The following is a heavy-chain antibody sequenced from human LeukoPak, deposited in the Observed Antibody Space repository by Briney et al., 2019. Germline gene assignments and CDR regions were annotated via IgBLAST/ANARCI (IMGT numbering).Heavy chain of an antibody. CDR1: GFTFSSYW. Sequence: PGRSLRLSCAASGFTFSSYWMSWVRQAPGKGLEWVANIKQDGSERHYVDSVKGRFTISRDNSKNTLYLQMNSLRAEDTAVYYCARDRGQLPGRYWGQGTLVTVSS. CDR3: ARDRGQLPGRY. CDR2: IKQDGSER. V-gene: IGHV3-7*01. J-gene: IGHJ4*02. D-gene: IGHD2-2*01.